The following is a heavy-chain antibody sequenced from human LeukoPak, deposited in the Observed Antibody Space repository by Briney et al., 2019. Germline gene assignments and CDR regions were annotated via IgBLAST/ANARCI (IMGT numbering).Heavy chain of an antibody. D-gene: IGHD6-13*01. V-gene: IGHV3-7*01. CDR3: ARDGTAAGLYFDL. CDR2: IRQDGSEK. CDR1: GFTFTGYW. Sequence: GGSLRLSCAVSGFTFTGYWMNWVRQAPGKGLEWVASIRQDGSEKTYVDSVKGRFTISRDNTKNSLSLQVNSLRAEDTAVYYCARDGTAAGLYFDLWGQGTLVTVSS. J-gene: IGHJ4*01.